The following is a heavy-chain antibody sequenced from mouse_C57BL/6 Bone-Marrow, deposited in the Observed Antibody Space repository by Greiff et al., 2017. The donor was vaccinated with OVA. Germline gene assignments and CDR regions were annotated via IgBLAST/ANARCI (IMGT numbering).Heavy chain of an antibody. CDR1: GLTFSDYG. J-gene: IGHJ4*01. Sequence: EVQVVESGGGLVKPGGSLKLSCAASGLTFSDYGMHWVRQAPEKGLEWVAYISSGSSTIYYADTVKGRFTISRDNAKNTLFLQMTSLRSEDTAMYYCARRNDYPYYAMDYWGQGTSVTVSS. D-gene: IGHD2-4*01. CDR3: ARRNDYPYYAMDY. V-gene: IGHV5-17*01. CDR2: ISSGSSTI.